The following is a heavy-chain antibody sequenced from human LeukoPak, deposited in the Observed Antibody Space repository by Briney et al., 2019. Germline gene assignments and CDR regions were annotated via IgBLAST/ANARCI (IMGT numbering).Heavy chain of an antibody. Sequence: GASVKVSCKASGYTFTSYYMHWVRQAPGQGLEWMGIINPSGGSTSYAQKFQGRVTMTRDMSTSTVYMELSSLRSEDTAVYYCAREACLRYFDWLLCLDWYFDYWGQGTLVTVSS. CDR2: INPSGGST. J-gene: IGHJ4*02. V-gene: IGHV1-46*01. D-gene: IGHD3-9*01. CDR3: AREACLRYFDWLLCLDWYFDY. CDR1: GYTFTSYY.